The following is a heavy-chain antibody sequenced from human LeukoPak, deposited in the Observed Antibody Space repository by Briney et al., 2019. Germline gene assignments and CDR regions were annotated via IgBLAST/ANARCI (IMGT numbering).Heavy chain of an antibody. D-gene: IGHD3-16*01. CDR1: AYSFAYYH. CDR2: INPRGGST. Sequence: ASVTVSFKSSAYSFAYYHIHWLRQAPGQGLEWMGIINPRGGSTTYAQKFQGRVTMTRDSSANTVSMEVNSLRSDDTAMYYCGRDRFTWGSHHFPEHWGQGTLVTVSS. CDR3: GRDRFTWGSHHFPEH. V-gene: IGHV1-46*01. J-gene: IGHJ1*01.